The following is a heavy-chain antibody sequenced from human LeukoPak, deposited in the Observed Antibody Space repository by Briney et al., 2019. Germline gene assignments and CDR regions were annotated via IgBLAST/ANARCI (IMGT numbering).Heavy chain of an antibody. D-gene: IGHD2-8*02. J-gene: IGHJ3*02. Sequence: TGGSLRLSCAASGFTFSNAWMSWVRQAPGKGLEWVGRIKSKTDGGTTDYAAAVKGRFTISRDDHKNPLYVQMNSLKTEDTAVYYCTTQSDDADHILVAFDIWRKGPMVPVS. CDR1: GFTFSNAW. CDR3: TTQSDDADHILVAFDI. V-gene: IGHV3-15*01. CDR2: IKSKTDGGTT.